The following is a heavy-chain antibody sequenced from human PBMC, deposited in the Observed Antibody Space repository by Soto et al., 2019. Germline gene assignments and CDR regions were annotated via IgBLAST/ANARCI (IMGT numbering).Heavy chain of an antibody. D-gene: IGHD3-3*01. V-gene: IGHV1-69*06. J-gene: IGHJ6*02. CDR1: GGTFSSYA. CDR3: ERDDGWYYDFPSHPTYYGMDV. Sequence: QVQRVQSGAEVKKPGASVKVSCKASGGTFSSYAISWVRQAPGQGLEWLGGVIPIFGTANSTQKFQGRVTINWDKPTRKTYMELTSERSEDTAVYYCERDDGWYYDFPSHPTYYGMDVWGQGTTDTVSS. CDR2: VIPIFGTA.